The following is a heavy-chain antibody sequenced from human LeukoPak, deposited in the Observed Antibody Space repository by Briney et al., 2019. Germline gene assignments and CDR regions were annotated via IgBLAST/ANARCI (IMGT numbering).Heavy chain of an antibody. V-gene: IGHV3-11*01. CDR2: IGSSGSTI. CDR3: AKGARMITFGGVIVY. D-gene: IGHD3-16*02. Sequence: PGGSLRLSCAASGFTFSDHYMNWIRQAPGKGLEWVSYIGSSGSTIYYADSVKGRFTISRDNAKNSVFLQMNSLRVEDTAVYYCAKGARMITFGGVIVYWGQGTLVTVSS. CDR1: GFTFSDHY. J-gene: IGHJ4*02.